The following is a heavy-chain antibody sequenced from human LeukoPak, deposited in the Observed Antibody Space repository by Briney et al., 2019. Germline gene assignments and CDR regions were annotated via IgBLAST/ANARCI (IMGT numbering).Heavy chain of an antibody. D-gene: IGHD6-13*01. CDR2: IYYSGST. CDR3: ARDLDGSSWYGYFDY. Sequence: SETLSLTCTVSGGSISSSSYYWGWIRQPPGKGLEWIGSIYYSGSTYYNPSLKSRVTISVDTSKNQFSLKLSSVTAADTAVYYCARDLDGSSWYGYFDYWGQGTLVTVSS. J-gene: IGHJ4*02. CDR1: GGSISSSSYY. V-gene: IGHV4-39*07.